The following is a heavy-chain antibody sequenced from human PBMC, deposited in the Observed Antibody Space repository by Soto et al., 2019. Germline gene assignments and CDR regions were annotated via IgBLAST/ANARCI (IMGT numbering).Heavy chain of an antibody. J-gene: IGHJ4*02. CDR1: GFSFNIYE. CDR2: ISSCGSTI. CDR3: AYGRSCDY. D-gene: IGHD1-26*01. V-gene: IGHV3-48*03. Sequence: EVQLVESGGGLVQPGGSLRFSCAASGFSFNIYEMNWVRQAPGKGLEWVSYISSCGSTIYYADSGKGRVTVPRDNGKNSLYLQMNSLRADDTAVYTCAYGRSCDYWGQRTQVTVSS.